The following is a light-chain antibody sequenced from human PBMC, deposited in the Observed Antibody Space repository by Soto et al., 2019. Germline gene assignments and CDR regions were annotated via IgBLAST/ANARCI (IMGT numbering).Light chain of an antibody. CDR2: KAS. CDR1: QSVSSW. Sequence: DIQMTQSPSTLSASVGDRVTITCRASQSVSSWLAWYQQRPGNAPNLLIYKASSLESGVPSRCSGSGSGTEYTLTVSSLQPDDFATYYCQQYDSYPLTFGGGTKVEIK. CDR3: QQYDSYPLT. J-gene: IGKJ4*01. V-gene: IGKV1-5*03.